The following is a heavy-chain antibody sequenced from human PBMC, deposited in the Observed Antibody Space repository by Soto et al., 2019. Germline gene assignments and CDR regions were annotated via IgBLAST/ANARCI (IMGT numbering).Heavy chain of an antibody. CDR3: ARDGVFPGHDGMDV. V-gene: IGHV4-31*03. D-gene: IGHD2-8*01. CDR1: GASISSGGYY. J-gene: IGHJ6*02. CDR2: IYYSGST. Sequence: TLSLTFTVSGASISSGGYYWSWIRQHPGKGLEWIGYIYYSGSTYYNPSLKSRVTISVDTSKNQFSLKLSSVTAADTAVYYCARDGVFPGHDGMDVWGQRTLVTVSS.